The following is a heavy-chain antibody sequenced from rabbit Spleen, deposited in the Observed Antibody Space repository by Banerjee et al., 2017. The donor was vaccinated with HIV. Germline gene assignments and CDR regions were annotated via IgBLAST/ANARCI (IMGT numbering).Heavy chain of an antibody. Sequence: QEQLEESGGDLVKPGASLTLTCTVSGFSLSSSYYMCWVRQAPGKGLEWIACMDAGNSGFTYYANWAKGRFTISGTSSTTVTLQMTSLTAADTATYFCARDAGTSFSTYGMDLWGPGTLVTVS. D-gene: IGHD8-1*01. CDR1: GFSLSSSYY. V-gene: IGHV1S45*01. J-gene: IGHJ6*01. CDR2: MDAGNSGFT. CDR3: ARDAGTSFSTYGMDL.